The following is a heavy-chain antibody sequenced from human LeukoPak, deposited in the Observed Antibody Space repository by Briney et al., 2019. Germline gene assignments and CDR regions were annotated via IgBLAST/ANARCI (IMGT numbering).Heavy chain of an antibody. CDR2: ITYRGNT. Sequence: SETLPLTCAVYGPFQTYYWTLVRQPPGKGLEWIGEITYRGNTNYNPSLESRLRISVDRTKQQFYLTLTSVTAADTAVYYCGGYGGDWYPESWGQGTLVTVSS. D-gene: IGHD2-21*02. CDR3: GGYGGDWYPES. J-gene: IGHJ4*02. V-gene: IGHV4-34*10. CDR1: GPFQTYY.